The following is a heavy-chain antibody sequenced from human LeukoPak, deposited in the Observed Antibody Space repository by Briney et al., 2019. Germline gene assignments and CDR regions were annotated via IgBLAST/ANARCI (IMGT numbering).Heavy chain of an antibody. CDR2: IYYNGNT. Sequence: PSETLSLTCTVSGGSISSGGYYWSWIRRPPGKGLEWIGYIYYNGNTNYSPSLKSRVTMSVDTSKNLFSLKVSSVTAADTAVYYCARGRSNYYGMDVWGQGTTVTVPS. J-gene: IGHJ6*02. V-gene: IGHV4-61*08. CDR1: GGSISSGGYY. CDR3: ARGRSNYYGMDV. D-gene: IGHD1-26*01.